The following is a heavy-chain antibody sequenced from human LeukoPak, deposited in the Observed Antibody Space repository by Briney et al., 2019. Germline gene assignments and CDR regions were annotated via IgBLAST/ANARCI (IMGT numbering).Heavy chain of an antibody. J-gene: IGHJ5*02. CDR1: GGSISSGDYY. V-gene: IGHV4-30-4*01. D-gene: IGHD3-10*01. CDR3: ARDNGDRDWFDP. Sequence: PSQTLSLTCTVSGGSISSGDYYWSWIRQPPGKGLGWIGYIYYSGSTYYNPSLKSRVTISVDTSKNQFSLKLSSVTAADTAVYYCARDNGDRDWFDPWGQGTLVTVSS. CDR2: IYYSGST.